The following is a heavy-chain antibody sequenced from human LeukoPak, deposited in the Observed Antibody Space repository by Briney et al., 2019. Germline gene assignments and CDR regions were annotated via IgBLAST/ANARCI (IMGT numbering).Heavy chain of an antibody. D-gene: IGHD6-13*01. J-gene: IGHJ5*02. CDR3: ARDGYSSSWYSNNWFDP. CDR1: GYTXTSYG. CDR2: ISAYNGNT. V-gene: IGHV1-18*01. Sequence: ASVKVSRKASGYTXTSYGISWVRQAPGQGLEWMGWISAYNGNTNYAQKLQGRVTMTTDTSTSTAYMELRSLRSDDTAVYYCARDGYSSSWYSNNWFDPWGQGTLVTVSS.